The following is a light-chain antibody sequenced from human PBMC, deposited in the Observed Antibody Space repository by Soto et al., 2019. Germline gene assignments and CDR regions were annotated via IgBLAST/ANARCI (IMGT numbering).Light chain of an antibody. CDR3: FSFTTDRTHV. CDR1: SSDIGAYNY. V-gene: IGLV2-14*01. CDR2: EVS. Sequence: QSVLTQPASVSGSPGQSSTISCTGSSSDIGAYNYVSWFQQYPGKAPKLIISEVSNRPSGVSNRFSGSKSGTAASLTISGLQTEDEADYFCFSFTTDRTHVFGTGTKVTVL. J-gene: IGLJ1*01.